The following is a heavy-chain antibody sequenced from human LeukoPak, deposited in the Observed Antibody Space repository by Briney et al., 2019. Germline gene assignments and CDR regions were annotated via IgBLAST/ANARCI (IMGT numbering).Heavy chain of an antibody. CDR2: ISGSGGST. J-gene: IGHJ6*02. CDR1: GFTFSSYA. Sequence: GGSLRLSCAASGFTFSSYAMSWVRQAPGKGLEWVSAISGSGGSTYYADSVKGRFTISRDNSKNTLYLRMNSLRAEDTAVYYCAKSLGDFWSGYYTYYGMDVWGQGTTVTVSS. D-gene: IGHD3-3*01. V-gene: IGHV3-23*01. CDR3: AKSLGDFWSGYYTYYGMDV.